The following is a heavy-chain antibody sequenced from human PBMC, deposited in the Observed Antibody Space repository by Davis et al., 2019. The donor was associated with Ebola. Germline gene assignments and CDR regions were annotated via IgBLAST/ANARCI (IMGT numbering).Heavy chain of an antibody. J-gene: IGHJ3*02. CDR2: INPNSGGT. D-gene: IGHD4-23*01. V-gene: IGHV1-2*02. Sequence: ASVKVSCQASGYTFTGYYMHWVRQAPGQGLEWMGWINPNSGGTNYAQKFQGRVTMTRDTSISTAYMELSRLRSDDTAVYYCAIRLDYGGRPVWAFDIWGQGTMVTVSS. CDR3: AIRLDYGGRPVWAFDI. CDR1: GYTFTGYY.